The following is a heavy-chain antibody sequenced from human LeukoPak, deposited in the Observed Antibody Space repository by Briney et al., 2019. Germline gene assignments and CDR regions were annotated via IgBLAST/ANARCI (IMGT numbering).Heavy chain of an antibody. CDR3: AKDLLDDYDSSGYSD. CDR2: ISYDGSNK. V-gene: IGHV3-30*18. D-gene: IGHD3-22*01. CDR1: GFIFNEYA. Sequence: GGSLRLSCAASGFIFNEYAMHWVRQAPGKGLEWVAVISYDGSNKYYADSVKGRFTISRDNSKNTLYLQMNSLRAEDTAVYYCAKDLLDDYDSSGYSDWGQGTLVTVSS. J-gene: IGHJ4*02.